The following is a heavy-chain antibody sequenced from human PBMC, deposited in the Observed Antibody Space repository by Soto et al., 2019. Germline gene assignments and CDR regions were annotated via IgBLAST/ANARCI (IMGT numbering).Heavy chain of an antibody. D-gene: IGHD2-2*01. V-gene: IGHV1-2*04. J-gene: IGHJ6*03. CDR2: INPNSGGT. Sequence: ASVKVSCKASGYTFTGYYMHWVRQAPGQGLEWMGWINPNSGGTNYAQKFQGWVTMTRDTSISTAYMELSRLRSDDTAVYYCASSTALACSSTSCHDIYYMDVWGKGTTVTVSS. CDR3: ASSTALACSSTSCHDIYYMDV. CDR1: GYTFTGYY.